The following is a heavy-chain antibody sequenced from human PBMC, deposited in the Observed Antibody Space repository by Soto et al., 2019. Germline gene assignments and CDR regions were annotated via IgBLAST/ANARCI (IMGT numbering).Heavy chain of an antibody. CDR2: ITAGDGKT. V-gene: IGHV1-3*01. CDR1: GYNFTQYT. D-gene: IGHD1-26*01. CDR3: ARAERGARIVTEFDY. Sequence: ASVKVSCKASGYNFTQYTIHWVRQAPGQRLEWMGWITAGDGKTQYSKKFQTRVTIRSDVSATTVYMDLNSLRSEDTAVYYCARAERGARIVTEFDYWGQGTLVTVSS. J-gene: IGHJ4*02.